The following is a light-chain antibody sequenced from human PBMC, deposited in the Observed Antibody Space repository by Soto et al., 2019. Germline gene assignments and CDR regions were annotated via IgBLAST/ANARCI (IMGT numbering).Light chain of an antibody. CDR2: EVS. CDR3: SSYTSSSTLV. V-gene: IGLV2-14*01. CDR1: SSDVGGHNY. Sequence: QSALTQPASVSGSPGQSITISCTGTSSDVGGHNYVSWYQQHPGKAPKLLIYEVSNRPSGVSNRFSGSKSGNTASLTISGLHAEDEAYYYCSSYTSSSTLVFGGGTKLTVL. J-gene: IGLJ2*01.